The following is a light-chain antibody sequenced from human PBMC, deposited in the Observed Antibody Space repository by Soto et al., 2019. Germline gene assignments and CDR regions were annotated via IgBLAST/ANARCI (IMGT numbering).Light chain of an antibody. CDR3: QQYVTSPLT. CDR1: QSVSSNY. V-gene: IGKV3-20*01. Sequence: EIVLTQSPGTLSLSPGERATLSCRASQSVSSNYLAWYKQKPGQTPRLLIYGASNRATGIPDRFSGSGSGTDFTLSLSRLEPEDFAVYYCQQYVTSPLTFAGGTKVEIK. J-gene: IGKJ4*01. CDR2: GAS.